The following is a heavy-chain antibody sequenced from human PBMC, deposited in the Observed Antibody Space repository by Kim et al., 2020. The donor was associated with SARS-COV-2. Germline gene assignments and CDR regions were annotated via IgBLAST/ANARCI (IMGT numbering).Heavy chain of an antibody. Sequence: SETLSLTCTVSGGSISSGGYYWSWIRQHPGKGLEWIGYIYYSGSTYYNPSLKSRVTISVDTSKNQFSLKLSSVTAADTAVYYCARDIVVVPAADYYYGMDVWGQGTTVTVSS. D-gene: IGHD2-2*01. J-gene: IGHJ6*02. CDR2: IYYSGST. CDR3: ARDIVVVPAADYYYGMDV. CDR1: GGSISSGGYY. V-gene: IGHV4-31*03.